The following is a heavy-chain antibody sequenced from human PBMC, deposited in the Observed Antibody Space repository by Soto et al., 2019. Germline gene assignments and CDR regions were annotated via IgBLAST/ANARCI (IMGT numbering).Heavy chain of an antibody. CDR1: GGSISNYY. D-gene: IGHD3-16*01. J-gene: IGHJ5*02. V-gene: IGHV4-59*01. CDR3: ASGGNWFDP. CDR2: MYYNGNI. Sequence: SSETLSLTCNVSGGSISNYYWTWVRQSPEKGLEWIGYMYYNGNISYNPSLKSRVTISIDTSKNQFSLTLKSVTAADTAVYYCASGGNWFDPWGQGVLVTVSS.